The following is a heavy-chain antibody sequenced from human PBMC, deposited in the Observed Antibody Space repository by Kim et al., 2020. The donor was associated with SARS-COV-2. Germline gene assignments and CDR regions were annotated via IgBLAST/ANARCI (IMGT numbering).Heavy chain of an antibody. CDR3: ARAEYYDFWSGYYFWFDP. J-gene: IGHJ5*02. Sequence: KSRVTISVDTSKNQFSLKLSSVTAADTAVYYCARAEYYDFWSGYYFWFDPWGQGTLVTVSS. V-gene: IGHV4-59*01. D-gene: IGHD3-3*01.